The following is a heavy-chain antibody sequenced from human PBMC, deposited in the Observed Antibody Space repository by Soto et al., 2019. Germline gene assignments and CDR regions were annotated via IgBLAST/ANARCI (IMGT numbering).Heavy chain of an antibody. CDR3: ARDMYGDYGNWFDP. CDR2: ISSSSSYI. J-gene: IGHJ5*02. CDR1: GFTFSSDS. Sequence: PAGSVRLSCAAAGFTFSSDSMNWFRQAPGKGLEWVSSISSSSSYIYYADSVKGRFTIPRDNAKNSLYLQMNSLRAEDTAVYYCARDMYGDYGNWFDPWGQGTLVTVPS. V-gene: IGHV3-21*01. D-gene: IGHD4-17*01.